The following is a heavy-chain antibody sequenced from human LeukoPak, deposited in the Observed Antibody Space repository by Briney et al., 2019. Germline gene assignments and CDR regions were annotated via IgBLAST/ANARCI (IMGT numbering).Heavy chain of an antibody. D-gene: IGHD3-22*01. CDR2: IYTRDGST. CDR1: GYTFTSNY. Sequence: ASVKVSCKASGYTFTSNYIHWVRQAPGQGLEWMGMIYTRDGSTSYAQKFQGRVTVTRDTSTSTVHMELSGLRSEDTAVYYCASRYDSSGYYYVFWGQGTLVTVSS. J-gene: IGHJ4*02. CDR3: ASRYDSSGYYYVF. V-gene: IGHV1-46*01.